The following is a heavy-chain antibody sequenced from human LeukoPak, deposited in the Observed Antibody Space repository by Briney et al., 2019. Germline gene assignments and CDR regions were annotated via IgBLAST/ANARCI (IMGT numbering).Heavy chain of an antibody. J-gene: IGHJ4*02. V-gene: IGHV4-61*02. D-gene: IGHD2-2*01. CDR1: GGSISSGSYY. Sequence: PSETLSLTCTVSGGSISSGSYYWSWIRQPAGKGLEWIGRIYTSGSTNYSPSLKSRVTISVDTSKNQFSLKLSSVTAADTAVYYCAREYRGVFDYWGQGTLVTVSS. CDR3: AREYRGVFDY. CDR2: IYTSGST.